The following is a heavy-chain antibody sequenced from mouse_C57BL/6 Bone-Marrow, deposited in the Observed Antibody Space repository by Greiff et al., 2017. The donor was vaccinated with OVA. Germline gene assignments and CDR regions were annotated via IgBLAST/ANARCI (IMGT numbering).Heavy chain of an antibody. D-gene: IGHD2-5*01. J-gene: IGHJ4*01. CDR1: GFTFTDYY. CDR2: IRNKANGYTT. Sequence: EVKLMESGGGLVQPGGSLSLSCAASGFTFTDYYMSWVRQPPGKALEWLGFIRNKANGYTTEYSASVKGRFTISRDNSQSILYLQMNALRAEDSATYYCARYRSNFYYYAMDDWGQGTSVTVSS. V-gene: IGHV7-3*01. CDR3: ARYRSNFYYYAMDD.